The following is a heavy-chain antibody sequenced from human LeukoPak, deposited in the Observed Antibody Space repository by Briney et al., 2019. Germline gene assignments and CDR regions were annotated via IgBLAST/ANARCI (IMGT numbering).Heavy chain of an antibody. CDR3: AGSDYYYYMDV. CDR1: GGSVSSSSYY. V-gene: IGHV4-39*01. CDR2: IYHSGST. D-gene: IGHD3-10*01. J-gene: IGHJ6*03. Sequence: PSETLSLTCTVSGGSVSSSSYYWGWIRQPPGKGLVWIGSIYHSGSTYYNPSLESRVTISENTSKNQFSMELSSGTAADTAVFYCAGSDYYYYMDVWGKGTTVTVSS.